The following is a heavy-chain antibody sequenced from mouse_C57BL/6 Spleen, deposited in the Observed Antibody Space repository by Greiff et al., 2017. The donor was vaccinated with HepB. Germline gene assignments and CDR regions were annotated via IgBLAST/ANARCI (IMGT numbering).Heavy chain of an antibody. V-gene: IGHV3-6*01. D-gene: IGHD2-3*01. CDR1: GYSITSGYY. CDR2: ISYDGSN. Sequence: EVHLVESGPGLVKPSQSLSLTCSVTGYSITSGYYWNWIRQFPGNKLEWMGYISYDGSNNYNPSLKNRISITRDTSKNQFFLKLNSVTTEDTATYYCARGDGYYGGWFAYWGQGTLVTVSA. J-gene: IGHJ3*01. CDR3: ARGDGYYGGWFAY.